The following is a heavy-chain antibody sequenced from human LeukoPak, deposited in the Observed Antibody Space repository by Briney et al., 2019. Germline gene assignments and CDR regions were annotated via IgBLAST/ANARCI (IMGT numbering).Heavy chain of an antibody. D-gene: IGHD1-14*01. J-gene: IGHJ4*02. V-gene: IGHV3-23*01. Sequence: PGGSLRLSCAASGFTFNTYAMSWVRQAPGKGLEWVSSISASGAGTYYADSVKGRFTISRDNSENTVYLQMNSLRAEDTTIYYCAKDWSGSDYFDYWGQGTLVTVSS. CDR2: ISASGAGT. CDR3: AKDWSGSDYFDY. CDR1: GFTFNTYA.